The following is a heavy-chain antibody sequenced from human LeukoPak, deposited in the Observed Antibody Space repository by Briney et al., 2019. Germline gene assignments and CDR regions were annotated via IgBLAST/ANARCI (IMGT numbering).Heavy chain of an antibody. V-gene: IGHV4-39*07. CDR3: ARTYYDILTGYSNFDY. CDR2: IYYSGST. D-gene: IGHD3-9*01. CDR1: GGSISSSSYY. J-gene: IGHJ4*02. Sequence: PSETLSLTCTVSGGSISSSSYYWGWIRQPPGKGLEWIGSIYYSGSTYYNPSLKSRVTISVDTSKNQFSLKLSSVTAADTAVYYCARTYYDILTGYSNFDYWGQGTLVTVSS.